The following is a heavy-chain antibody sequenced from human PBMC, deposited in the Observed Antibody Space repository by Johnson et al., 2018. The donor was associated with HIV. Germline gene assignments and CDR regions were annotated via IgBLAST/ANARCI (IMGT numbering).Heavy chain of an antibody. V-gene: IGHV3-20*04. Sequence: VQLVESGGGVVRPGGSLRLSCAASGFTFDDYGMNWVRQAPGKGLGWVSTINWKGGNTGYADFVKGRFTISRENAKNSLYLQMHILRAEDTALYYCAKEGIVPTAASVGPPVDLDIWGQGTTVTVSS. CDR2: INWKGGNT. CDR3: AKEGIVPTAASVGPPVDLDI. J-gene: IGHJ3*02. CDR1: GFTFDDYG. D-gene: IGHD5-12*01.